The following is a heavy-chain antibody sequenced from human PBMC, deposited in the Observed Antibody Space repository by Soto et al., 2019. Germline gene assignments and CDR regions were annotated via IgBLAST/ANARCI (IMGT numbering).Heavy chain of an antibody. J-gene: IGHJ6*02. CDR3: ASWSNWNPLYYEGLYV. CDR1: GGAFNNYA. Sequence: QVQPLQSGAEVKKPGASVKVSCKVSGGAFNNYALNWVLHGPGQWLEWLVGLIPLHNTSNYSLKFMGRFTVTADISSTTVYMEFNSLTSDDTATYYCASWSNWNPLYYEGLYVWGQVNTVTVSS. CDR2: LIPLHNTS. D-gene: IGHD1-20*01. V-gene: IGHV1-69*06.